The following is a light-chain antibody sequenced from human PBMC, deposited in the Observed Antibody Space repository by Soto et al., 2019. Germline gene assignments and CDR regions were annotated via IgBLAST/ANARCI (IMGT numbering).Light chain of an antibody. V-gene: IGLV1-51*01. Sequence: QAVLTQPPSVCAAPGQNVTIACSGSGSNGWTYSVSWYQHLPGTAPKLLIYDSTTRPSGIPDRFSGSKSGTSATLGITGLQTGDDAEYYCGVWDRSLTTYVFGPGTQVTVL. CDR1: GSNGWTYS. CDR3: GVWDRSLTTYV. J-gene: IGLJ1*01. CDR2: DST.